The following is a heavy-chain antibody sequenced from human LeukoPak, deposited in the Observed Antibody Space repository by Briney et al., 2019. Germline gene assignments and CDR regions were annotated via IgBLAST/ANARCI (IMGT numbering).Heavy chain of an antibody. CDR1: GFTFSTYD. CDR2: ISRSSSHI. Sequence: GGSLRLSCAASGFTFSTYDMNWVRQAPGKGLEWVACISRSSSHIYYADSMEGRLTISRDNARSSVYLQMDSLRDEDTAIYYCARDRAALARMGGMDVWGQGTTVTVFS. CDR3: ARDRAALARMGGMDV. D-gene: IGHD5-12*01. J-gene: IGHJ6*02. V-gene: IGHV3-21*01.